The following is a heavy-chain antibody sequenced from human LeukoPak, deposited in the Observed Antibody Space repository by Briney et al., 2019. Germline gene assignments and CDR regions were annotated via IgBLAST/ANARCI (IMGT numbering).Heavy chain of an antibody. D-gene: IGHD3-3*01. CDR3: AKERYDFWSGFRNWFDP. Sequence: GGSLRLSCAASGFTFSSYGMHWVRQAPGKGLEWVAVISYDGSNKYYADSVKGRFTISRDNSKNTPYLQMNSLRAEDTAVYYCAKERYDFWSGFRNWFDPWGQGTLVTVSS. J-gene: IGHJ5*02. CDR1: GFTFSSYG. V-gene: IGHV3-30*18. CDR2: ISYDGSNK.